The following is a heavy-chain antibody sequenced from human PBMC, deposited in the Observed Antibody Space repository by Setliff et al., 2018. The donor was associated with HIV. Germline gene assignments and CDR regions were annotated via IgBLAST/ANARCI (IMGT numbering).Heavy chain of an antibody. CDR2: ISGSGGGT. V-gene: IGHV3-23*01. CDR1: GFTFSTYS. CDR3: AGGTGSYPKPFDP. Sequence: GGSLRLSCAASGFTFSTYSMNWVRQAPGKGLEWVSAISGSGGGTYYANSVKGRFTISRDTSKNTLYLQMNSLRVEDTGVYYCAGGTGSYPKPFDPWGQGTLVTVSS. D-gene: IGHD3-10*01. J-gene: IGHJ5*02.